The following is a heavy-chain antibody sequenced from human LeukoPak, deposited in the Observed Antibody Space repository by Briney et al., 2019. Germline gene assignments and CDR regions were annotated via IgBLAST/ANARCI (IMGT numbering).Heavy chain of an antibody. D-gene: IGHD2-2*01. Sequence: GGSLRLSCAASGFTFSSYWMSWVRKAPGKGLEWVANIKQDGSEKYYVDSVKGRFTISRDNAKNSLYLQMNSLRAEDTAVYYCASDSAYQLLSSLDYWGQGTLVTVSS. CDR3: ASDSAYQLLSSLDY. J-gene: IGHJ4*02. V-gene: IGHV3-7*01. CDR1: GFTFSSYW. CDR2: IKQDGSEK.